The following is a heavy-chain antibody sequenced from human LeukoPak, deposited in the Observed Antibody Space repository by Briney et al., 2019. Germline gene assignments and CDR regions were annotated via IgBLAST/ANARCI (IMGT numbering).Heavy chain of an antibody. CDR2: IGASGAYT. Sequence: GGSLRLSCAASVFTFSSYAMNWVRQAPGKGLEWVSAIGASGAYTFYADSVKGRFTISRDNSRNTLYLQMNSLRAEDTAVYYCAKRPTMTTVTTPSWRVCDSWGQGTLVTVSS. CDR3: AKRPTMTTVTTPSWRVCDS. CDR1: VFTFSSYA. D-gene: IGHD4-17*01. V-gene: IGHV3-23*01. J-gene: IGHJ4*02.